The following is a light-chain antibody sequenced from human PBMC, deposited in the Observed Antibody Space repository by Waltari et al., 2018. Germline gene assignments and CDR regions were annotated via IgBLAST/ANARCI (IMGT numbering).Light chain of an antibody. J-gene: IGLJ1*01. CDR1: SSDVGAYND. Sequence: QSALTQPASVSGSPGQSINISCAGTSSDVGAYNDVAWYQQNSGKAPKLIISDVNNRPSGVSNRFSGSKSGNTASLIISGLQADDEADYYCSSYTTTSTYVFGTVTTVSVL. CDR3: SSYTTTSTYV. CDR2: DVN. V-gene: IGLV2-14*03.